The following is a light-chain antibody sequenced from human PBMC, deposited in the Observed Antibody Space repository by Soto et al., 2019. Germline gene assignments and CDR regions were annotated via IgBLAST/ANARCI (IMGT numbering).Light chain of an antibody. Sequence: QSAVTQPACVSGSPGQSITISCTGTSSDVGGYNYVSWYQQYPGKAPKLMIYEVSNRPSGVSNHFSASKSGNTASLTISGLQAEDEADYYCSSYTSSNTVIFGGGTQLTVL. V-gene: IGLV2-14*01. J-gene: IGLJ7*01. CDR1: SSDVGGYNY. CDR3: SSYTSSNTVI. CDR2: EVS.